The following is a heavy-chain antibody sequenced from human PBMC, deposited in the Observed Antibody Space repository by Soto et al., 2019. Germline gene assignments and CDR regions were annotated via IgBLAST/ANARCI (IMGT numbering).Heavy chain of an antibody. J-gene: IGHJ5*02. CDR3: GGDGVGANQLGGFDP. CDR2: INPRSGDT. V-gene: IGHV1-2*06. CDR1: GYTFIGSY. Sequence: QVQLVQSGAEVKKPGASGKVSCKASGYTFIGSYIPWVRQAPGQGLEWMGRINPRSGDTTYAQKFQGRLTMTRDTSIRTAFIELSSLRSADTAGYYYGGDGVGANQLGGFDPWGQGSLVTVSS. D-gene: IGHD1-26*01.